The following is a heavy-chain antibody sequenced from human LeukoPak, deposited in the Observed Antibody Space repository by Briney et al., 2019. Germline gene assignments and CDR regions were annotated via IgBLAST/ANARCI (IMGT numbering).Heavy chain of an antibody. Sequence: SVKVSCKASGYTFPGYYMHWVRQAPGQGLEWMGWINPKSGGTNYAQKFQGRVTMTRDTSISTAYMELSRLRSDDTAVYYCARDGIMITFGGVIVDFVYWGQGTLVTVSS. J-gene: IGHJ4*02. CDR1: GYTFPGYY. V-gene: IGHV1-2*02. CDR3: ARDGIMITFGGVIVDFVY. D-gene: IGHD3-16*02. CDR2: INPKSGGT.